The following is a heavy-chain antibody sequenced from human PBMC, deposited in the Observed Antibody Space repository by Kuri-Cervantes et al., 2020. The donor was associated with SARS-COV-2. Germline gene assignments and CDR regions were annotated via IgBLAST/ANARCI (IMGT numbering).Heavy chain of an antibody. V-gene: IGHV3-48*03. CDR2: ISSSGSTI. J-gene: IGHJ4*02. Sequence: GGSLRLSCAASGFTFSSYEMNWVRQAPGKGLEWVSYISSSGSTIYYADSVKGRFTISRDNAKNSLYLQMNSLRAEDTAVYYCARDLSQGLLRNWDQGTLVTVSS. CDR3: ARDLSQGLLRN. D-gene: IGHD1-26*01. CDR1: GFTFSSYE.